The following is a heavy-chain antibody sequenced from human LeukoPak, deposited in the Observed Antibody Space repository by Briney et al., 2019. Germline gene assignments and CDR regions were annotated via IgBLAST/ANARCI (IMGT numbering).Heavy chain of an antibody. CDR3: VRDSGSTTVLIDDAFDL. J-gene: IGHJ3*01. D-gene: IGHD4-23*01. Sequence: PGRSLRLSCDASGFNFNAYAMHWVRQAPGEGLEWVSGISWHSANIGYADSVKGRFTISRDNAKNSLYLQMNSLRPEDTALYYCVRDSGSTTVLIDDAFDLWGQGTMVTVSS. CDR2: ISWHSANI. V-gene: IGHV3-9*01. CDR1: GFNFNAYA.